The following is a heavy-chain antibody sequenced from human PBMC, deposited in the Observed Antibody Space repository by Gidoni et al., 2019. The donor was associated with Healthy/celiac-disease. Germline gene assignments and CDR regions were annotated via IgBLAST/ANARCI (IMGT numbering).Heavy chain of an antibody. CDR1: GFTLSSYA. CDR2: ISGSGGST. D-gene: IGHD6-6*01. J-gene: IGHJ4*02. CDR3: AKARVPYSSSPN. V-gene: IGHV3-23*01. Sequence: EVKLLESGGGVVQPGGSLRLPCAASGFTLSSYAMSWVRQAPGKGLEWVSAISGSGGSTYYADSVKGRFTISRDNSKNTLYLQMNSLRAEDTAVYYCAKARVPYSSSPNWGQGTLVTVSS.